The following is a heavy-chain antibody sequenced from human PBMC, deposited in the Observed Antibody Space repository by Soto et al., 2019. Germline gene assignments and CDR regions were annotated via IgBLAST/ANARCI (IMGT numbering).Heavy chain of an antibody. J-gene: IGHJ6*02. CDR1: GYTFTSYY. Sequence: ASVKVSCKASGYTFTSYYMHWVRQAPGQGLEWMGIINPSGGSTSYAQKLQGRVTMATDTSTSTAYMELRSLRSDDTAVYYCARDRDVGLGHGMDVWGQGTTVTVSS. V-gene: IGHV1-46*01. CDR2: INPSGGST. D-gene: IGHD2-15*01. CDR3: ARDRDVGLGHGMDV.